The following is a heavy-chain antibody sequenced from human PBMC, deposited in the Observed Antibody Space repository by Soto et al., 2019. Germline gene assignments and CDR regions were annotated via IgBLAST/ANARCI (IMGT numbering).Heavy chain of an antibody. V-gene: IGHV1-2*02. J-gene: IGHJ4*02. CDR1: GYTFTGYY. D-gene: IGHD3-3*01. CDR2: INPNSGGT. CDR3: AIQAWSGYFPLSD. Sequence: ASVKVSCKASGYTFTGYYMHWVRQAPGQGLEWMGWINPNSGGTNYAQKFQGRVTMTRDTSISTAYMELSRLRSDDTAVYYCAIQAWSGYFPLSDWGQGTLVNVSS.